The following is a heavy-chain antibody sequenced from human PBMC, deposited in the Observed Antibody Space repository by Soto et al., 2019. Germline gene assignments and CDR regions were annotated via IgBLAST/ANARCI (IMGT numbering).Heavy chain of an antibody. D-gene: IGHD2-15*01. Sequence: EGQLVESGGGLVQPGGSLRLSCAASGFTFSGYWMSWVRHITGKGLEWVANIKEDGSARYYVDSVKGRFTISRDNAKNSLNMPLHTMGAEDTAVYFWARESGYCRNFDCKWEAFDIWCQGPMVTGSS. CDR2: IKEDGSAR. V-gene: IGHV3-7*05. J-gene: IGHJ3*02. CDR3: ARESGYCRNFDCKWEAFDI. CDR1: GFTFSGYW.